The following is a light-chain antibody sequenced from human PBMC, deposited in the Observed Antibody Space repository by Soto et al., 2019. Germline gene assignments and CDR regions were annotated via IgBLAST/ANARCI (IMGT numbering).Light chain of an antibody. V-gene: IGLV1-44*01. CDR1: SSSIGINT. J-gene: IGLJ2*01. Sequence: QSVLTQPPSASGTPGQRVTISCSGRSSSIGINTVNWYQQLPGTAPKLLIYSNSQRPSGVPDRFSGSKSGTSASLAISGLQSEDEADYYCAAWDDSLNGPVFGGGTKVTVL. CDR2: SNS. CDR3: AAWDDSLNGPV.